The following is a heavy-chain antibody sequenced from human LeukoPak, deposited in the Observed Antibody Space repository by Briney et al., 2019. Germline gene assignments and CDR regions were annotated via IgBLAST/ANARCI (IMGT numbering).Heavy chain of an antibody. Sequence: SETLSLTCTVSGGSISSYYWSWIRQPPGKGLEWIGYIYYRGNTIYNPSLKSRVTISVDTSKNQFSLKLSSVTAADTAVYYCARDRGVRGVIRGYFALWGRGTLVTVSS. CDR3: ARDRGVRGVIRGYFAL. J-gene: IGHJ2*01. CDR2: IYYRGNT. V-gene: IGHV4-59*01. D-gene: IGHD3-10*01. CDR1: GGSISSYY.